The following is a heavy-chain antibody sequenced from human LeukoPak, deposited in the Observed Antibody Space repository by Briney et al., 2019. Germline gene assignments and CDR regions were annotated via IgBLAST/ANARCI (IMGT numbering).Heavy chain of an antibody. CDR2: INHSGGT. CDR1: GGSFSGYY. V-gene: IGHV4-34*01. D-gene: IGHD4-23*01. Sequence: PSETLSLTCAVYGGSFSGYYWSWIRQPPGKGLAGIGEINHSGGTNYNPALKSRLTISVDTSKNQFSLKLSSVTAADTAVYYCARGVGYGGNSGYWGQGTLVSVSS. CDR3: ARGVGYGGNSGY. J-gene: IGHJ4*02.